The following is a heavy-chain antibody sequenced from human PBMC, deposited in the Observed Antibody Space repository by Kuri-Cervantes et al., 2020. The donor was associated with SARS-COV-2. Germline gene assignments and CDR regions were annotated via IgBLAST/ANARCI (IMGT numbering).Heavy chain of an antibody. D-gene: IGHD3-10*01. Sequence: SETLSLTCTVSGGSISSYYWSWIRQPPGKGLEWIGYIYYSGSTNYNPSLKSRVTISVDTSKNQFSLKLSSVTAADTAVYYCARSTRGRKGFGEFKFDYWGQGALVTVSS. CDR3: ARSTRGRKGFGEFKFDY. V-gene: IGHV4-59*01. CDR2: IYYSGST. CDR1: GGSISSYY. J-gene: IGHJ4*02.